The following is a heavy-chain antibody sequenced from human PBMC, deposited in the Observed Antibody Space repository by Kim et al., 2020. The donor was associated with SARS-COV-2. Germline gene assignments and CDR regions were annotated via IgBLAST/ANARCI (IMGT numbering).Heavy chain of an antibody. V-gene: IGHV1-2*06. Sequence: ASVKVSCKASGYTFTGYYMHWVRQAPGQGLEWMGRINPNSGGTNYAQKVQGRVTMTRDTSISTAYMELSRLRSDDTAVYYCARAAWGSGRGGYYMDVWGKGTTVTVSS. CDR1: GYTFTGYY. CDR3: ARAAWGSGRGGYYMDV. J-gene: IGHJ6*03. D-gene: IGHD6-19*01. CDR2: INPNSGGT.